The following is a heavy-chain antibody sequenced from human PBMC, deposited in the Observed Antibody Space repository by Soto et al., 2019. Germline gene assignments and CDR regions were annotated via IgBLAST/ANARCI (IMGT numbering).Heavy chain of an antibody. J-gene: IGHJ4*02. CDR2: FIAMLGTP. CDR1: GGTFGSQG. D-gene: IGHD5-18*01. V-gene: IGHV1-69*01. CDR3: ARGAMANFDY. Sequence: QVQLVQSGAEVKKPGSSVKVSCKASGGTFGSQGIAWVRQAPGQGLEWMGGFIAMLGTPTYAKKVQGRATISADESLTSSYLELRSLRSEDTGMYFCARGAMANFDYWGQGTVVTVSS.